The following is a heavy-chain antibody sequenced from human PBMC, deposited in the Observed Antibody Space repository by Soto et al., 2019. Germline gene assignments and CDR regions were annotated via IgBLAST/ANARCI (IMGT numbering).Heavy chain of an antibody. CDR3: AGPRGGGGPDDAIDI. CDR2: IYYSGST. D-gene: IGHD3-16*01. Sequence: QVQLQESGPGLVKPSQTLSLTCTVSGGSISSGDYYWGWIRQPPGKGLEWIGYIYYSGSTDYNTSLKSPVTNSVGTSRTQFSLQLSSLTAADTAVYYCAGPRGGGGPDDAIDIWGHGTMVMVSS. J-gene: IGHJ3*02. CDR1: GGSISSGDYY. V-gene: IGHV4-30-4*01.